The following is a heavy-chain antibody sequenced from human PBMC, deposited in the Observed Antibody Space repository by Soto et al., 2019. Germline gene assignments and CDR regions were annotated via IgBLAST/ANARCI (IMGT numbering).Heavy chain of an antibody. J-gene: IGHJ5*02. V-gene: IGHV3-23*01. CDR1: GFTFSSYA. CDR2: ISGSGGST. D-gene: IGHD1-26*01. CDR3: AKDPSIVGATSWFDP. Sequence: GGSLRLSCAASGFTFSSYAMSWVRQAPGKGLEWVSAISGSGGSTYYADSVKGRFTISRDNSKNKLYLQMNSLRAEDTAVYYCAKDPSIVGATSWFDPWGQGTLVTVSS.